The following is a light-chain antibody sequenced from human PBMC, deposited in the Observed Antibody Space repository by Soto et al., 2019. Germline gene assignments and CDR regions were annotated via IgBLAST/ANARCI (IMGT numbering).Light chain of an antibody. J-gene: IGKJ1*01. CDR1: QRASTY. V-gene: IGKV3-20*01. CDR3: QQYETSPWT. CDR2: GAS. Sequence: EIVLTQSPGTLSLSPGERATLSCRASQRASTYLAWYQQKPGQAPRLVMYGASNRATDIPDRFTGSGSGTDFTLTISSLEPEDFAVYYCQQYETSPWTFGQGTRVEIK.